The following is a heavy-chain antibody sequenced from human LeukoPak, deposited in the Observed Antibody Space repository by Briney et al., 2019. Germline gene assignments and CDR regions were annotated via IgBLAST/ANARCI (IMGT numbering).Heavy chain of an antibody. CDR1: GLTFNSYW. Sequence: PGGSLTLSCAPSGLTFNSYWMSWLRQAPGKGLEWVANIKQDGSEKYHVDSVQGRFTISRDNAKNSLYLQMNSLRAEDTAVYYCARGVVAVAGTWYFDYWGQGTLVTVSS. D-gene: IGHD6-19*01. V-gene: IGHV3-7*01. CDR2: IKQDGSEK. CDR3: ARGVVAVAGTWYFDY. J-gene: IGHJ4*02.